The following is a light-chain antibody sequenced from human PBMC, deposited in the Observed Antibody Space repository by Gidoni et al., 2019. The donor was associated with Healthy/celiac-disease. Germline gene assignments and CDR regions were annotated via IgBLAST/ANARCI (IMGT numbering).Light chain of an antibody. CDR1: QGISSA. V-gene: IGKV1-13*02. CDR2: DAS. J-gene: IGKJ3*01. Sequence: AIQLTQSPSSMSASVGDRVTITCRASQGISSALARYQQKPWKAHKLLIYDASSLESGVPSRCSGSGSGTDVTLTISSLQPEDFATYYCQQFNSYPLTVGPGTKVDIK. CDR3: QQFNSYPLT.